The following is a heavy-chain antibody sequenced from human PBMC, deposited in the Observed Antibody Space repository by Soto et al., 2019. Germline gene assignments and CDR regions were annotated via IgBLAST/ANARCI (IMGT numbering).Heavy chain of an antibody. CDR1: GFTFSSYA. D-gene: IGHD2-2*01. CDR3: AKEDSRRDIVVVPAAYWD. V-gene: IGHV3-23*01. Sequence: GGSLRLSCAASGFTFSSYAMSWVRQAPGKGLEWDSAISGSGGSTYYADSVKGRFTISRDNSKNTLYLQMNSLRAEDTAVYYCAKEDSRRDIVVVPAAYWDWGQGTLVTVSS. J-gene: IGHJ4*02. CDR2: ISGSGGST.